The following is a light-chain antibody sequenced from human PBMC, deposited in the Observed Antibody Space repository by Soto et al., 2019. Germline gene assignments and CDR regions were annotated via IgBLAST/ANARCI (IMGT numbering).Light chain of an antibody. Sequence: EVVMTQSPATLSVSPGEKVTLSCGASQGVGMNLDWLQQKPGQAPRLLIYGASTRATGIPVRFSGSGSGTEVTLTISSLQSEDSAVYYCQQSYNWPRTFGQGTRVEI. CDR2: GAS. J-gene: IGKJ1*01. V-gene: IGKV3-15*01. CDR3: QQSYNWPRT. CDR1: QGVGMN.